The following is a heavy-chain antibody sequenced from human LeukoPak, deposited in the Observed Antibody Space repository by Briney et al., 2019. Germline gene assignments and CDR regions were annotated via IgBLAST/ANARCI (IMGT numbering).Heavy chain of an antibody. CDR3: AREAALEWRPRYYFDY. D-gene: IGHD3-3*01. Sequence: GGSLRLSCAASGFTFSSYSMNWVRQAPGKGLEWVSSISTSSSYIHYADSVKGRFTISRDNAKNSLYLQMNSLRAEDTAVYYCAREAALEWRPRYYFDYWGQGTLVTVSS. CDR1: GFTFSSYS. V-gene: IGHV3-21*01. J-gene: IGHJ4*02. CDR2: ISTSSSYI.